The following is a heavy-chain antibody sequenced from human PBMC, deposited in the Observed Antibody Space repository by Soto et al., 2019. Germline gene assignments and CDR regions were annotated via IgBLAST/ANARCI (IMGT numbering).Heavy chain of an antibody. CDR1: GFTFSIYA. D-gene: IGHD3-22*01. CDR3: AKDAPGSGWLSDY. Sequence: GGSLRLSCAASGFTFSIYATSCVPQAPRKGLEWVSTSSGNGGTSYADFVRRRFTISRDSSRNTLYLQMNSLRVDDTAVYYCAKDAPGSGWLSDYWGQGTLVTVSS. CDR2: SSGNGGT. V-gene: IGHV3-23*01. J-gene: IGHJ4*02.